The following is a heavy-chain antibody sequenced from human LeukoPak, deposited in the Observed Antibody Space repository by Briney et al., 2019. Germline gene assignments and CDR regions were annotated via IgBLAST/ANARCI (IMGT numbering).Heavy chain of an antibody. Sequence: SETLSLTCTVSGGSISSHYWSWIRQPPGKGLEWIGYIYYSGSTNYNPSLKSRVTISVDTSKNQFSLKLSSVTAADTAVYYCARSFHPSGGSNWNGGFDPWGQGTLVTVSS. V-gene: IGHV4-59*11. D-gene: IGHD1-20*01. CDR3: ARSFHPSGGSNWNGGFDP. CDR1: GGSISSHY. J-gene: IGHJ5*02. CDR2: IYYSGST.